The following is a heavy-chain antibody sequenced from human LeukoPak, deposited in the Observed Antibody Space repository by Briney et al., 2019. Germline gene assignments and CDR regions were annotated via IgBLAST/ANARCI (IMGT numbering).Heavy chain of an antibody. CDR1: GFTFSSYA. CDR2: ISSNGGST. CDR3: ARRGMGYDY. J-gene: IGHJ4*02. Sequence: GGSLRLSCAASGFTFSSYAMHWVRQAPGTGLEYVSAISSNGGSTYYANSVKGRFTISRDNSKNTLYLQMGSLRAEDMAVYYCARRGMGYDYWGQGTLVTVSS. V-gene: IGHV3-64*01. D-gene: IGHD2-8*01.